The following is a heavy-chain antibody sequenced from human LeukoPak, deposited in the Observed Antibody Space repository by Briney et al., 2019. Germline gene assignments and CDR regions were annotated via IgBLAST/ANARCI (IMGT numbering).Heavy chain of an antibody. D-gene: IGHD6-13*01. Sequence: PGGSLRLSCVASEFRFGRDWISWVRQAPGKGLEWVACIKQDGSEEYYVGSVRGRFTVSVDNGKNSLYLQMNSLRAEDTARYYCATPDSTMSVFWGRGTAVTVSS. CDR3: ATPDSTMSVF. J-gene: IGHJ1*01. V-gene: IGHV3-7*01. CDR1: EFRFGRDW. CDR2: IKQDGSEE.